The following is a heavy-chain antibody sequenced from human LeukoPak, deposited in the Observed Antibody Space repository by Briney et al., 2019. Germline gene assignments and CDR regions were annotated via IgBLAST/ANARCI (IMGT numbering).Heavy chain of an antibody. J-gene: IGHJ6*03. CDR3: ARGGMYDSYYFFYMDV. CDR2: ISYDGYNK. Sequence: GSLRLSCAASGFTFSGYAVHWVRQAPGKGLQWVAAISYDGYNKYYADSLKGRFTISRENSKNTLWLQMNSLRAEDTAVYYCARGGMYDSYYFFYMDVWGKGTTVTVSS. V-gene: IGHV3-30*01. CDR1: GFTFSGYA. D-gene: IGHD3-22*01.